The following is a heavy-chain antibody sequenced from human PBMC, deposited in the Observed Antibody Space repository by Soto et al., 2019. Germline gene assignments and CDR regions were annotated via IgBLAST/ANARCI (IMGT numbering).Heavy chain of an antibody. D-gene: IGHD1-26*01. CDR2: IYYSGST. V-gene: IGHV4-31*03. CDR3: ARFYYGSYSHFDY. J-gene: IGHJ4*02. Sequence: QVQLQESGPGLVKPSQTLSLTCTVSGGSISSGCYYWSWIRQHPGKGLEWIGYIYYSGSTYYNPSLKSRVAISVDTSKKQFSLKLGSVTAADTAVYYCARFYYGSYSHFDYWGQGTLVTVSS. CDR1: GGSISSGCYY.